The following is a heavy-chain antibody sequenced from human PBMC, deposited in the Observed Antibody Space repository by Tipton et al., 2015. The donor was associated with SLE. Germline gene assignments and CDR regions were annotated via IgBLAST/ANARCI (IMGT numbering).Heavy chain of an antibody. CDR1: GGPISHHY. J-gene: IGHJ1*01. CDR3: AGYYDSSGNYPAEYFQH. D-gene: IGHD3-22*01. V-gene: IGHV4-4*07. Sequence: TLSLTCSVSGGPISHHYWNWIRQPAGSGLEWIGRIFTTVSANYNPSLKSRVTMSVDTSKNEFFLKMSSVTAADTAVYFCAGYYDSSGNYPAEYFQHWGQGTLVTVSS. CDR2: IFTTVSA.